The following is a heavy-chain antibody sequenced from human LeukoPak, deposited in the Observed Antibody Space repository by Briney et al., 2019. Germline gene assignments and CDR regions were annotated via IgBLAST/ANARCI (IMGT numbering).Heavy chain of an antibody. CDR2: INHSGST. CDR1: GGSFSGYY. CDR3: ARDVWSGSNDAFDN. D-gene: IGHD3-3*01. J-gene: IGHJ3*02. Sequence: SETLSLTCAVYGGSFSGYYWSWIRQPPGKGREWIGEINHSGSTNYNPSLKSRVTISVDTSKNQFSLKLSSVTAAYTAMYYCARDVWSGSNDAFDNWGQGTMVTVSS. V-gene: IGHV4-34*01.